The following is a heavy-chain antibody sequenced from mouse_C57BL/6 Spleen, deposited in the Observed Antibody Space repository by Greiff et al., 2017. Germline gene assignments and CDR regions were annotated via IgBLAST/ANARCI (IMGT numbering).Heavy chain of an antibody. CDR2: LNPYNGGT. Sequence: EVQLQQSGPVLVKPGASVKMSCKASGYTFTDYYMNWVKQSHGKSLEWIGVLNPYNGGTSYNQKFKGKATLTVDKSSSTAYMELNSLTSEDSAVYYWARRLQYYGSSNAMDYWGQGTSVTVSS. V-gene: IGHV1-19*01. CDR1: GYTFTDYY. D-gene: IGHD1-1*01. CDR3: ARRLQYYGSSNAMDY. J-gene: IGHJ4*01.